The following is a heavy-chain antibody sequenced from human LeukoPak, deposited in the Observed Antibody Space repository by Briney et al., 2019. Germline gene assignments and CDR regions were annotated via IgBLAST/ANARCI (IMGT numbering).Heavy chain of an antibody. CDR2: IYYSGST. V-gene: IGHV4-59*01. Sequence: KSSETLSLTCTVSGGSISSYYWSWIRQPPGKGLEWIGYIYYSGSTNYNPSLKSRVTISVDTSKNQFSLKLSSVTAADTAVYYCARDGIVGATTPLDYWGQGTLVTVSS. CDR3: ARDGIVGATTPLDY. J-gene: IGHJ4*02. CDR1: GGSISSYY. D-gene: IGHD1-26*01.